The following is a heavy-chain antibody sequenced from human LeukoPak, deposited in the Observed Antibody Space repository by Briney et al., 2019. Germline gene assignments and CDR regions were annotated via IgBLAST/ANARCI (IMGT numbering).Heavy chain of an antibody. J-gene: IGHJ5*02. Sequence: NSSETLSLTCTVSGGSMNYYYWSWIRQPPGKGLEWIGYIYYTGNTNYNPSLKSRVTISVDTSKNQFSLKLISVTAADTAVYYCARDNLVVVPADNWFDPWGQGTLVTVPS. CDR1: GGSMNYYY. V-gene: IGHV4-59*01. D-gene: IGHD2-2*01. CDR2: IYYTGNT. CDR3: ARDNLVVVPADNWFDP.